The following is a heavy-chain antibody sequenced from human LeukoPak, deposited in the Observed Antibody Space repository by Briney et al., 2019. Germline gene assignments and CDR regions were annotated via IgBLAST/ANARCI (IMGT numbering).Heavy chain of an antibody. V-gene: IGHV3-7*05. D-gene: IGHD1-26*01. Sequence: GGSLRLSCAASGFTFSTHWMIWVRQAPGKGLEWVANIKQDGSEKYYVVSVKGRFIISRDNAKNSLYLQMNSLRVEDTAVYYCANALGAHYFDSWGQGALVTVSS. CDR1: GFTFSTHW. J-gene: IGHJ4*02. CDR3: ANALGAHYFDS. CDR2: IKQDGSEK.